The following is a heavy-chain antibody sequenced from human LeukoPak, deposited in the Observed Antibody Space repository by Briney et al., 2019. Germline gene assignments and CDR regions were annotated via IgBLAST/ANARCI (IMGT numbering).Heavy chain of an antibody. J-gene: IGHJ6*03. V-gene: IGHV4-34*01. CDR1: GGSFSGYS. CDR2: INHSGST. D-gene: IGHD6-6*01. CDR3: ARLAARPVSLYMDV. Sequence: SETLSLTCAVYGGSFSGYSWSWIRQPPGKGLEWIGEINHSGSTNYNPSLKSRVTISVDTSKNQFPLKLSSVTAADTAVYYCARLAARPVSLYMDVWGKGTTVTVSS.